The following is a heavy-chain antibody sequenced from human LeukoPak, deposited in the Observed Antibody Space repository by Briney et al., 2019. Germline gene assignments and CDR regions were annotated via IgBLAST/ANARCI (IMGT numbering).Heavy chain of an antibody. J-gene: IGHJ3*02. V-gene: IGHV1-2*06. CDR1: GYIFTDYY. CDR2: INPNSGGT. CDR3: ARNDAFDI. Sequence: ASVKVSCKASGYIFTDYYMHWVRQAPGQELGWMGRINPNSGGTNYAQKFQGRVTMTRDTSISTAYMELSRLRSDDTAVYYCARNDAFDIWGQGTMVTVSS.